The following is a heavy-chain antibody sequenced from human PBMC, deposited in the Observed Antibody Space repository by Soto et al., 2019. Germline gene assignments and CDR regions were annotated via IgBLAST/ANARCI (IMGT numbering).Heavy chain of an antibody. D-gene: IGHD2-21*02. J-gene: IGHJ6*02. Sequence: GGSLRLSCAASGFTFSSYWMSWVRQAPGKGLEWVANIKQDGSEKYYVDSVKGRFTISRDNAKNSLYLQMNSLRAEGTAVYYCARDSSSYGGDYRDYYYGMDVWGQGTTVTVCS. CDR1: GFTFSSYW. V-gene: IGHV3-7*03. CDR3: ARDSSSYGGDYRDYYYGMDV. CDR2: IKQDGSEK.